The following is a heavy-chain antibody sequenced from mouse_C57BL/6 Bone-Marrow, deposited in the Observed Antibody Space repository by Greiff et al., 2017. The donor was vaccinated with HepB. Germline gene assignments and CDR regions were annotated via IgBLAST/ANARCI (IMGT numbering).Heavy chain of an antibody. D-gene: IGHD3-3*01. J-gene: IGHJ2*01. CDR1: GFNFKSYW. V-gene: IGHV1-50*01. CDR3: ARRGDEGNFYY. Sequence: QVQLKQPGAELVKPGASVKLSCKASGFNFKSYWMQWVKQRPGQGLEWIGEIDPSDSNTNYTQKFKGKATMTVDTSSSTAYMQLSSLTSEDSAVYYCARRGDEGNFYYRGQGTTLTFSS. CDR2: IDPSDSNT.